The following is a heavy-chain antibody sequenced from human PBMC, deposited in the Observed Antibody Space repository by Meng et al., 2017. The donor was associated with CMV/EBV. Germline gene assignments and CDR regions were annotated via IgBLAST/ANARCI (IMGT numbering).Heavy chain of an antibody. Sequence: ASVISCKASGYTFTSYDINWVRQTTGQGLEWMGWMNPNSGNTGYAQKFQGRVTMTRNTSISTAYMELSSLRSEDTAVYYCARGLRIFGVVHSPYYFDYWGQGTLVTVSS. CDR1: GYTFTSYD. V-gene: IGHV1-8*01. J-gene: IGHJ4*02. D-gene: IGHD3-3*01. CDR3: ARGLRIFGVVHSPYYFDY. CDR2: MNPNSGNT.